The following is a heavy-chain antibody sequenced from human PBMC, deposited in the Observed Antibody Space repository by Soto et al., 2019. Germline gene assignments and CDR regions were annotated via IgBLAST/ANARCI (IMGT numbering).Heavy chain of an antibody. J-gene: IGHJ4*02. CDR2: IIPFYGTP. Sequence: QVQLVQSGAEVKKPGSSVKVSCEASGGTFSSFAISWVRQAPGQGLEWMGGIIPFYGTPIYAQKFQGRFTITADNSTNKAYMDLSSLRSDDTAVYYCARRVTTDRFDYWGQGTLVTVSS. CDR1: GGTFSSFA. D-gene: IGHD1-1*01. CDR3: ARRVTTDRFDY. V-gene: IGHV1-69*06.